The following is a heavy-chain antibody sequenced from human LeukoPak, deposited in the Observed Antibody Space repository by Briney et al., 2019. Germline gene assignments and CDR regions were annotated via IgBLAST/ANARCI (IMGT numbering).Heavy chain of an antibody. Sequence: SETLSLTCTVSGGSISSGGYYWSWIRQHPGKGLEWIGYIYYSGSTYYDPSLKSRVTISVDTSKNQFSLKLSSVTAADTAVYYCARDSSGYSSLDYWGQGTLVTVSS. V-gene: IGHV4-31*03. CDR3: ARDSSGYSSLDY. J-gene: IGHJ4*02. CDR1: GGSISSGGYY. CDR2: IYYSGST. D-gene: IGHD3-22*01.